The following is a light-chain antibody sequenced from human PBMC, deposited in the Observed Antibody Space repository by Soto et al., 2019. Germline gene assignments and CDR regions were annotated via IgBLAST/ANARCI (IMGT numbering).Light chain of an antibody. CDR1: QSVSSSH. V-gene: IGKV3-20*01. CDR3: QQYGSSSFT. CDR2: GAS. Sequence: EIVLTQSPGTLSLSPGERATLSCRASQSVSSSHLAWYQQKPCQSPRLLIFGASSRATGIPDRFSGSGSGTDFTVTISRLEPEDFAVYYCQQYGSSSFTFGPGTKVDIQ. J-gene: IGKJ3*01.